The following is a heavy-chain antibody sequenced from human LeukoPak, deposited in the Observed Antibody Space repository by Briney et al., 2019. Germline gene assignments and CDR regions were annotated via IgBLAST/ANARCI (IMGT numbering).Heavy chain of an antibody. J-gene: IGHJ4*02. CDR2: IKTDGSST. D-gene: IGHD3-22*01. Sequence: PGGSLRLSRAASGFTFSSYWMHWVRQAPGKGLVWVSRIKTDGSSTSYADSVKGRFTISRDNAKNTLYLQMNSLRAEDTAVYYCARDPTLRDYRDSSGYFYDWGQGTLVTVSS. V-gene: IGHV3-74*01. CDR3: ARDPTLRDYRDSSGYFYD. CDR1: GFTFSSYW.